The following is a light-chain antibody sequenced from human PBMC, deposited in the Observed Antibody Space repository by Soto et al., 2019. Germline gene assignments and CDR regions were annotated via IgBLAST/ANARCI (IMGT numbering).Light chain of an antibody. Sequence: EIVLTQSPGTLSLSPGERATLSCRASQSVSSSYLAWYQQKPGQAPRLLIYGASSRATGIPDRFSGSGSGTDFTLTISRLEPEDFAVYYCQQYGIHEVTFGQGTRLEIK. CDR3: QQYGIHEVT. CDR2: GAS. J-gene: IGKJ5*01. V-gene: IGKV3-20*01. CDR1: QSVSSSY.